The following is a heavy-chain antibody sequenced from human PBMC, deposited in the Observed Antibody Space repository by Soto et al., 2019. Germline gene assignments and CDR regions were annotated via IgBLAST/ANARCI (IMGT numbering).Heavy chain of an antibody. Sequence: GGSLRLSCAASGFTLSSYAMHWVRQAPGKGLEYVSAISSNGGSTYYANSVKGRFTISRDNSKNTLYLQMGSLRAEDMAVYYCARVPVTIFGAVMEPIWGQGTMVTVSS. V-gene: IGHV3-64*01. CDR3: ARVPVTIFGAVMEPI. CDR1: GFTLSSYA. D-gene: IGHD3-3*01. CDR2: ISSNGGST. J-gene: IGHJ3*02.